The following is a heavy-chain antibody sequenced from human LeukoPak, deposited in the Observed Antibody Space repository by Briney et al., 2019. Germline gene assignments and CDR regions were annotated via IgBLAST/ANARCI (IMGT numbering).Heavy chain of an antibody. CDR3: ARDDRADCGGDCEADFDY. CDR2: ISSSSSYI. J-gene: IGHJ4*02. V-gene: IGHV3-21*01. Sequence: GGTLRLSCAASGFTFSIYGMNWVRQAPGKGLEWVSSISSSSSYIYYADSVKGRFTISRDNAKNSLYLQMNSLRAEDTAVYYCARDDRADCGGDCEADFDYWGQGTLVTVSS. D-gene: IGHD2-21*02. CDR1: GFTFSIYG.